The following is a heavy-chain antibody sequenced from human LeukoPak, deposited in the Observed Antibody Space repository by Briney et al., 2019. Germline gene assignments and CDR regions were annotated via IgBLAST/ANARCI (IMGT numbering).Heavy chain of an antibody. CDR3: ARLYDSFRAFDI. J-gene: IGHJ3*02. V-gene: IGHV4-31*03. D-gene: IGHD2-8*01. CDR1: VGSISSGSYY. Sequence: SETLSLTCSVSVGSISSGSYYWSWIRQHPGKCLEWIEYLYYCGSTYYNPSLKSRVTISVDTSKNQSSLKLNSVTAGGTAVYCWARLYDSFRAFDIWGQGRNITVSS. CDR2: LYYCGST.